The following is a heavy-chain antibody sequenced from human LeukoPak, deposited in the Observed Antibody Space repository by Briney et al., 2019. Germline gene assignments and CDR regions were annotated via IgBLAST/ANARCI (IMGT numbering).Heavy chain of an antibody. CDR1: GYTFTSYG. J-gene: IGHJ3*02. CDR3: ARDQVTISSGTFDI. CDR2: ISAYNGNT. D-gene: IGHD3-3*02. V-gene: IGHV1-18*01. Sequence: ASVKVSCKASGYTFTSYGISWVRQAPGQGLEWMGWISAYNGNTNYAQKLQGRVTMTTGTSTTTAYMELRSLRSDDTAVYYCARDQVTISSGTFDIWGQGTMVTVSS.